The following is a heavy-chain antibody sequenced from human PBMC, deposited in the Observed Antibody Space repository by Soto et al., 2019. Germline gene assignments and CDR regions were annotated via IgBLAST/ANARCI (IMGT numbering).Heavy chain of an antibody. D-gene: IGHD5-18*01. V-gene: IGHV3-23*01. CDR3: AKGSGGPLGGPGLWLQDTARDPIFDY. Sequence: PVGSLRLSCAASGFTFSSYAMSWVRQAPGTGLEWVSAIIGSGGSTYYADSVEGRFTISRYNSKNTLYLQMNSRRAEDTAGYHCAKGSGGPLGGPGLWLQDTARDPIFDYWGQGTLVTVSS. CDR2: IIGSGGST. CDR1: GFTFSSYA. J-gene: IGHJ4*02.